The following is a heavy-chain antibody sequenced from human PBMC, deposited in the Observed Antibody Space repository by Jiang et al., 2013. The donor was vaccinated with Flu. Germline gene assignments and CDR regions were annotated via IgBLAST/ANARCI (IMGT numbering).Heavy chain of an antibody. Sequence: GSGLVKPSETLSLTCTVSGGSISSYYWSWIRQPPGKGLEWIGYIYYSGSTNYNPSLKSRVTISVDTSKNQFSLKLSSVTAADTAVYYCARNTVTTFWWPSFDYWGQGTLVTVSS. CDR1: GGSISSYY. CDR2: IYYSGST. V-gene: IGHV4-59*01. D-gene: IGHD4-17*01. CDR3: ARNTVTTFWWPSFDY. J-gene: IGHJ4*02.